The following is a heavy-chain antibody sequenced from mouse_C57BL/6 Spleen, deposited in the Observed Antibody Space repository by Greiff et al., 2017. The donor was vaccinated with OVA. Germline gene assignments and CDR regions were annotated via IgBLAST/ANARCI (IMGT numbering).Heavy chain of an antibody. CDR2: IYPGSGNT. CDR3: ARATGMDY. Sequence: VKLMESGAELVRPGASVKLSCKASGYTFTDYYINWVKQRPGQGLEWIARIYPGSGNTYYNEKFKGKATLTAEKSSSTAYMQLSSLTSEDSAVYFCARATGMDYWGQGTSVTVSS. V-gene: IGHV1-76*01. D-gene: IGHD1-1*01. J-gene: IGHJ4*01. CDR1: GYTFTDYY.